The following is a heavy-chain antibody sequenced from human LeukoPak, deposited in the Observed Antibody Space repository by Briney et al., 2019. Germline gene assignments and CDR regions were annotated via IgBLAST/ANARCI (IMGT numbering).Heavy chain of an antibody. J-gene: IGHJ3*02. Sequence: PGASVKVSCKASRGTFSSYAISWVRQATGQGLEWMGWMNPDSGNTGYAQKFQGRVTITRNTSISTAYMELSSLKSDDTAVYYCARRLGLRWDLQAFDIWGQGTMVTVSS. D-gene: IGHD4-23*01. CDR3: ARRLGLRWDLQAFDI. CDR1: RGTFSSYA. CDR2: MNPDSGNT. V-gene: IGHV1-8*03.